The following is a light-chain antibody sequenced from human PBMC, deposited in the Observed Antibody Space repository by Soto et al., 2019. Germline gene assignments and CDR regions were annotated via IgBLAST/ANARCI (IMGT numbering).Light chain of an antibody. Sequence: EIVLTQSPATLSLSPGERATLSCRASQSVGTAFAWFQQKPGQAPKLLIYDASTRATGIPARFSGSGSATDFTLTISSLAPEDFAVYYCQQYYNTPLFTFGPGTKVEIK. J-gene: IGKJ3*01. CDR3: QQYYNTPLFT. CDR1: QSVGTA. CDR2: DAS. V-gene: IGKV3-11*01.